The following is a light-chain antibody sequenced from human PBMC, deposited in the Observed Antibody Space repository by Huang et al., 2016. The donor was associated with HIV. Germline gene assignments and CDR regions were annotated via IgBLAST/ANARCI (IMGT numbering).Light chain of an antibody. CDR1: QSIGTY. CDR2: DVS. Sequence: EIVLTQSPVTLSLSPGDRVTLSCRASQSIGTYLAWYQQKSGQAPRLLIYDVSNRAAGVPARFSASGSETDFTLTIASLDPDDFAIYHCQQRSKWPLTFGGGTKVEMK. CDR3: QQRSKWPLT. J-gene: IGKJ4*01. V-gene: IGKV3-11*01.